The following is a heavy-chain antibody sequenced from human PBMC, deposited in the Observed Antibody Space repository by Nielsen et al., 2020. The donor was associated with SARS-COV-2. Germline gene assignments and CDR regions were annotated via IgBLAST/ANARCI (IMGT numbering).Heavy chain of an antibody. CDR1: GFTFSSYW. Sequence: GESLKISCAASGFTFSSYWMSWVRQAPGKGLEWVANIKQDGSEKYYVDSVKGRFTISRDNAKNSLYLQMNSLRAEDTAAYYCARLGSSSWYFDYWGQGTLVTVSS. V-gene: IGHV3-7*03. CDR3: ARLGSSSWYFDY. CDR2: IKQDGSEK. J-gene: IGHJ4*02. D-gene: IGHD6-13*01.